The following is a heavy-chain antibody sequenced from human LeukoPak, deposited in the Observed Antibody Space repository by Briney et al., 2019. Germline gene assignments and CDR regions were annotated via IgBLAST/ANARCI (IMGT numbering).Heavy chain of an antibody. CDR3: ARAESSSERQLYFGTYYDILVPPGY. D-gene: IGHD3-9*01. V-gene: IGHV1-2*02. CDR2: INPNSGGT. Sequence: ASVKVSCKASGYTFTGYYMHWVRQAPGQGLEWMGWINPNSGGTNYAQKFQGRVTMTRDTSTSTAYMELSSLRSEDTAVYYCARAESSSERQLYFGTYYDILVPPGYWGQGTLVTVSS. J-gene: IGHJ4*02. CDR1: GYTFTGYY.